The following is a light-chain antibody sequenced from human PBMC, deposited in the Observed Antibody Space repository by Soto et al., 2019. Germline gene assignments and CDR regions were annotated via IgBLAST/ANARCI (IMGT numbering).Light chain of an antibody. CDR2: FAS. CDR1: QLISSW. J-gene: IGKJ2*01. V-gene: IGKV1-12*01. Sequence: IQMTQSPSSVSASVGDSVTITCRASQLISSWLAWYQVKPGKAPKLLIYFASSLQAGVPSRFSGAGSETDFTLTITDLQPEDFTSYFCLQTDSVPYTFGQGT. CDR3: LQTDSVPYT.